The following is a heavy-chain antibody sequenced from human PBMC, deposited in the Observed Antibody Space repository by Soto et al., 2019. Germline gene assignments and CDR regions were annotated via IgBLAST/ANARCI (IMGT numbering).Heavy chain of an antibody. Sequence: SVKVSCKASGGTFSSYAISWVRQAPGQGLEWMGGIIPIFGTANYAQKFQGRVTITADESTSTAYMELSSLRSEDTAVYYCTREGSSGWPLYYCGMDVWGQGTTVTVSS. V-gene: IGHV1-69*13. CDR3: TREGSSGWPLYYCGMDV. J-gene: IGHJ6*02. D-gene: IGHD6-19*01. CDR2: IIPIFGTA. CDR1: GGTFSSYA.